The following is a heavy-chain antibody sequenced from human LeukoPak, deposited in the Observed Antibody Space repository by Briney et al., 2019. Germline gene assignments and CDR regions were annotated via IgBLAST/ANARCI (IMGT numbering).Heavy chain of an antibody. CDR3: AEDVAFLN. J-gene: IGHJ4*02. CDR2: IYHSGST. D-gene: IGHD2-21*01. Sequence: SETLSLTCTVSGYSISSGYYWGWIRPPPGKGLEWIGSIYHSGSTYYNPSLKSRVTMSVDTSKNQFSLKLSSVTAADTAVYYCAEDVAFLNRGQGTLVTVSS. V-gene: IGHV4-38-2*02. CDR1: GYSISSGYY.